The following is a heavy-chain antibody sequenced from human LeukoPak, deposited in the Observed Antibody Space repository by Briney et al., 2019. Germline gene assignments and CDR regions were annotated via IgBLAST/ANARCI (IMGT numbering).Heavy chain of an antibody. J-gene: IGHJ4*02. CDR3: AKGYDSSGYYFNSHDY. CDR2: ISGSGGNT. D-gene: IGHD3-22*01. CDR1: GFTFRSYA. Sequence: GGSLRLSCAASGFTFRSYAMSWVRQAPGKGLEWVSTISGSGGNTYYADSVKGRFPISRDNSKNTVYVQMNSLRAEDTAVYYCAKGYDSSGYYFNSHDYWGQGTPVTVSS. V-gene: IGHV3-23*01.